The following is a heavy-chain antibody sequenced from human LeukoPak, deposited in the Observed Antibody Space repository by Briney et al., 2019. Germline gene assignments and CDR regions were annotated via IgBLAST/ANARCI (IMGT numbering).Heavy chain of an antibody. CDR1: QFTFNDYA. CDR2: TNWHGGST. CDR3: ARDSGTYGYYMDV. J-gene: IGHJ6*04. D-gene: IGHD1-26*01. V-gene: IGHV3-20*04. Sequence: GGSLRLSCAASQFTFNDYAMSWVRQAPGKGLEWVSGTNWHGGSTYYADSVTGRFTISRDNAKNSVYLQMNSLRVEDTAVYYCARDSGTYGYYMDVWGKGTTVTVSS.